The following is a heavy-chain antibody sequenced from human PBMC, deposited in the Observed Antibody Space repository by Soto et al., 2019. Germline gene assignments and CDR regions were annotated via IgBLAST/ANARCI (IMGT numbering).Heavy chain of an antibody. CDR1: GGSFTSNNW. V-gene: IGHV4-4*02. CDR3: ARRDPGTSVDY. CDR2: IYRTGST. Sequence: SETLSLTCAVSGGSFTSNNWWTWVRQPPGQGLEWIGEIYRTGSTNYNPSLKSRVTISLDKSENQFSLKVTSLTAADTAVYYCARRDPGTSVDYWGQGTLXTVSS. D-gene: IGHD1-7*01. J-gene: IGHJ4*02.